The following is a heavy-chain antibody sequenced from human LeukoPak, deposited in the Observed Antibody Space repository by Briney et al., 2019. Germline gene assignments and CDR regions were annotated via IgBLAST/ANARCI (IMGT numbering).Heavy chain of an antibody. CDR2: ISYDGSNK. D-gene: IGHD2-2*03. CDR1: GFTFSSYG. CDR3: AKDRGFSRRGYCSSTSCYSAGY. Sequence: PGGSLRLSCAASGFTFSSYGMHWVRQAPGKGLEWVAVISYDGSNKYYADSVKGRFTISRDNSKNTLYLQTNSLRAEDTAVYYCAKDRGFSRRGYCSSTSCYSAGYWGQGTLVTVSS. J-gene: IGHJ4*02. V-gene: IGHV3-30*18.